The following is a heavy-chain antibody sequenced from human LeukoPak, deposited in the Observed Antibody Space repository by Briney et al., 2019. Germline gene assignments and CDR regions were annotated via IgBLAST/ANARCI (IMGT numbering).Heavy chain of an antibody. D-gene: IGHD6-13*01. Sequence: GGSLRLSCAASGFTFSSYGMHWVRQAPGKGLEWVAFIRYDGSNKYYADSVKGRFTISRDNSKNTLYLQMNSLRAEDTAVYYCAKLGIAAATTGTFDYWGQGTLVTVSS. V-gene: IGHV3-30*02. CDR2: IRYDGSNK. CDR3: AKLGIAAATTGTFDY. CDR1: GFTFSSYG. J-gene: IGHJ4*02.